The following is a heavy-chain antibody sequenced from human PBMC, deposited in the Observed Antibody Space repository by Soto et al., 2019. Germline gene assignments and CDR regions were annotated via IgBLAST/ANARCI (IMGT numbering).Heavy chain of an antibody. J-gene: IGHJ4*02. V-gene: IGHV3-33*01. Sequence: QVQLVESGGGVVQPGRSLRLSCAASGFTFNTYAMYWVRQTPGKGLEWVAEIWYDGSNKYYADSVKGRFTISRDNSKNTVSLQMNSLGAEDTGVYYCAREYSLAVVLPGYWGQGTLVTVSS. CDR2: IWYDGSNK. CDR1: GFTFNTYA. D-gene: IGHD2-15*01. CDR3: AREYSLAVVLPGY.